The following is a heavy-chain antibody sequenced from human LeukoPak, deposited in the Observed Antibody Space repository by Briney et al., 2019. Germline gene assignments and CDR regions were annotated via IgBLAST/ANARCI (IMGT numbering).Heavy chain of an antibody. CDR1: GGSISSSSYY. D-gene: IGHD3-22*01. CDR2: IYYSGST. V-gene: IGHV4-39*07. Sequence: SETLSLTCTVSGGSISSSSYYWGWIRQPPGKGLEWIGRIYYSGSTDYNPSLKSRATISVDTSKNQFSLKLSSVTAADTAVYYCASLLTPDYYDSSGYSGGAFDIWGQGTMVTVSS. CDR3: ASLLTPDYYDSSGYSGGAFDI. J-gene: IGHJ3*02.